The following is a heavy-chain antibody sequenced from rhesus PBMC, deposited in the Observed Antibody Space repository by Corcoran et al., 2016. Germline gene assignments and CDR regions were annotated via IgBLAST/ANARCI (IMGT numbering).Heavy chain of an antibody. CDR1: GGSFSASW. D-gene: IGHD3-34*01. CDR3: ARILGGYYFDY. V-gene: IGHV4-80*01. J-gene: IGHJ4*01. CDR2: INGNSGST. Sequence: QVLLQESGPGLVKSSETLSPPCAVSGGSFSASWWTWIRQPPGKGLEWIGEINGNSGSTNHNPSLKSQVTISKDASKTQFSLKLNSVTAADTAVYYCARILGGYYFDYWGQGVLVTVSS.